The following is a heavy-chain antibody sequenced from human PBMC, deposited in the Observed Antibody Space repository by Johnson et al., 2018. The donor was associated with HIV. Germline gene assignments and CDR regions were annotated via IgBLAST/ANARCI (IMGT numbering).Heavy chain of an antibody. Sequence: EVQLVESGGGLEQPGGSLRLSCAASGFTFASSAMSWVRQAPGKGLEWVSAISDSGSTYYADSVKGRFTISRDNSKNTLYLQMNSLRAEDTAVYYCARDDILTGYYDAFDIWGQGTMVTVSS. V-gene: IGHV3-23*04. J-gene: IGHJ3*02. D-gene: IGHD3-9*01. CDR3: ARDDILTGYYDAFDI. CDR2: ISDSGST. CDR1: GFTFASSA.